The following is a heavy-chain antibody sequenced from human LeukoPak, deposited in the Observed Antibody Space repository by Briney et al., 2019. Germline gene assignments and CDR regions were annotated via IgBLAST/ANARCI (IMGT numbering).Heavy chain of an antibody. CDR2: IYYSGST. Sequence: SETLSLTCTVSGGSISSSSYYWGWIRQPPGKGLEWIGSIYYSGSTYYNPSLKSRVTISVDTSKNQFSLKLSSVTAADTAVYYCARHTWKAVAGSLVSWFDPWGQGTLVTVSS. D-gene: IGHD6-19*01. CDR3: ARHTWKAVAGSLVSWFDP. CDR1: GGSISSSSYY. J-gene: IGHJ5*02. V-gene: IGHV4-39*01.